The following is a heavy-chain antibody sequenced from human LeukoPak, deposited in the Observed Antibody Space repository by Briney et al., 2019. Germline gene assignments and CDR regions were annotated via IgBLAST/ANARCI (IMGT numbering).Heavy chain of an antibody. CDR2: FDPEDGET. CDR1: GYTLTELS. J-gene: IGHJ4*02. Sequence: ASVKVSCKVSGYTLTELSMHWVRQVPGKGLEWMGGFDPEDGETIYAQKFQGRVTMTEDTSTDTAYMELSSLGSEDTAVYYCATDQDDFWSGGSYDWGQGTLVTVSS. CDR3: ATDQDDFWSGGSYD. V-gene: IGHV1-24*01. D-gene: IGHD3-3*01.